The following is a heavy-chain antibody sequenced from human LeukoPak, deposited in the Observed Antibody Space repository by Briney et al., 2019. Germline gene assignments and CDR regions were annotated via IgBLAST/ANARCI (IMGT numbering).Heavy chain of an antibody. CDR2: IYYSGNT. Sequence: SSETLSLTCAVYGGSFSGYYWSWIRQPPGKGLEFIGYIYYSGNTNYSPSLKSRVTISVDTSKNQFSLKVSSVTAADTAVYYCARGRWWYYDILTGSGPFDYWGQGILVTVSS. V-gene: IGHV4-59*01. CDR1: GGSFSGYY. D-gene: IGHD3-9*01. J-gene: IGHJ4*02. CDR3: ARGRWWYYDILTGSGPFDY.